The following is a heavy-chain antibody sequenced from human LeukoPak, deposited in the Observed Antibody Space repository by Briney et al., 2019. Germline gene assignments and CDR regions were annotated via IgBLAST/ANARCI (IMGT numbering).Heavy chain of an antibody. Sequence: GGSLRLSCAASGCTFSTYSMNWVRQAPGKGLEWVSFIGSSSSNIYYADSVKGRFIISRDNARSSLYLQMSSLRAEDTAVYYCARLGYSRSLPDYWGRGTLVTVSS. CDR1: GCTFSTYS. CDR2: IGSSSSNI. D-gene: IGHD6-13*01. V-gene: IGHV3-21*01. J-gene: IGHJ4*02. CDR3: ARLGYSRSLPDY.